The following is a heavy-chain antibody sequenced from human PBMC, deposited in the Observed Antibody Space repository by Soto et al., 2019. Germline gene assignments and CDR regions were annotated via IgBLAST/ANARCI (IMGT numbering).Heavy chain of an antibody. CDR3: SLSDRYYGMDV. V-gene: IGHV3-23*01. J-gene: IGHJ6*02. Sequence: EVQLLESGGGLVQPGGSLRLSCAASGFTFSSYAMSWVRQAPGKGLEWVSSISTSGGSTYYAGSVKGRFTLSRDNSNNTLYLQINSLRAEDTAVYYCSLSDRYYGMDVWGLGTTVTVSS. CDR2: ISTSGGST. CDR1: GFTFSSYA.